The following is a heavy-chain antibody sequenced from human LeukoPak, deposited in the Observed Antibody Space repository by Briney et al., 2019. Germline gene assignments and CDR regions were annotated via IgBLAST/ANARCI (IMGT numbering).Heavy chain of an antibody. Sequence: GGSLRLSCAASGFTFSSYWMSWVRQAPGKGLEWVANIKQDGSEKYYVDSVKGRFTISRDNAKNSLYLQMNSLRAEDTAVYYCAQFGGYYYDSSGLDYWGQGTLDTVSS. CDR2: IKQDGSEK. V-gene: IGHV3-7*01. CDR3: AQFGGYYYDSSGLDY. CDR1: GFTFSSYW. D-gene: IGHD3-22*01. J-gene: IGHJ4*02.